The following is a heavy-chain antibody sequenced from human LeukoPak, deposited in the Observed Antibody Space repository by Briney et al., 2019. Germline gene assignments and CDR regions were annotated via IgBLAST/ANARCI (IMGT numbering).Heavy chain of an antibody. V-gene: IGHV3-48*04. CDR1: GFTFSSYS. D-gene: IGHD5-24*01. J-gene: IGHJ6*03. CDR3: ARDGSGRATIQDYYYYMDV. CDR2: ISSGSSTI. Sequence: PGGSLRLSCAASGFTFSSYSINWVRQAPGKGLEWVSYISSGSSTIYYADSVKGRFTISRDNAKNSLYLQMNSLRAEDTAVYYCARDGSGRATIQDYYYYMDVWGKGTTVTVSS.